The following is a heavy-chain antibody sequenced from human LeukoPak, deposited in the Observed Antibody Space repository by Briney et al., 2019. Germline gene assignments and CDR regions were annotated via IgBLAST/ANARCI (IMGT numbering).Heavy chain of an antibody. CDR3: ARVRGLGYYDSSGYLDY. D-gene: IGHD3-22*01. V-gene: IGHV4-30-2*01. CDR1: GSSISSGGYS. CDR2: IYHSGST. J-gene: IGHJ4*02. Sequence: SETLSLTCAVSGSSISSGGYSWSWIRQPPGKGLEWIGYIYHSGSTYYNPSLKSRVTISVDRSKNQFSLKLSSVTAADTAVYYCARVRGLGYYDSSGYLDYWGQGTLVTVSS.